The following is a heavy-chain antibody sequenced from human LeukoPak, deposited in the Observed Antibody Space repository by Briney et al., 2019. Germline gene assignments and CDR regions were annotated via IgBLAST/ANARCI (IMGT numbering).Heavy chain of an antibody. J-gene: IGHJ6*03. CDR3: ARDGAAAGTHYYYYYMDV. D-gene: IGHD6-13*01. Sequence: SETLSLTCTVSGGSISSYYWSWIRQPAGKGLEWIGRIYTSGSTNYNPSLKSRVTMSVDTPKNQFSLKLSSVTAADTAVYYCARDGAAAGTHYYYYYMDVWGKGTTVTISS. CDR1: GGSISSYY. CDR2: IYTSGST. V-gene: IGHV4-4*07.